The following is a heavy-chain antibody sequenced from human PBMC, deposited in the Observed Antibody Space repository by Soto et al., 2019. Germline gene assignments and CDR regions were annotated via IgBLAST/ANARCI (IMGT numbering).Heavy chain of an antibody. D-gene: IGHD1-1*01. CDR2: IFYSGST. V-gene: IGHV4-39*01. Sequence: PSETLSLTCNVAGGSISTSRSYWAWIRQPPGKGLEWLANIFYSGSTYYNPSLASRVTVSVDTSKNEFSLKLRSVTAADTAVYYCARQPTTGDTDLWFAPWPQATLV. J-gene: IGHJ5*02. CDR1: GGSISTSRSY. CDR3: ARQPTTGDTDLWFAP.